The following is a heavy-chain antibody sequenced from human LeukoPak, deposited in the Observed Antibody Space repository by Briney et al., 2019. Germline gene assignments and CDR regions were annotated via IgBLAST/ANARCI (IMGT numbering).Heavy chain of an antibody. CDR2: INHSGST. J-gene: IGHJ3*02. D-gene: IGHD4-17*01. V-gene: IGHV4-34*01. Sequence: SETLSLTCAVYGGSFSGYYWSWIRQPPGKGLEWIGEINHSGSTNYNPFLKSRVTISVDTSKNQFSLKLSSVTAADTAVYYCASNDYGDYGAFDIWGQGTMVTVSS. CDR1: GGSFSGYY. CDR3: ASNDYGDYGAFDI.